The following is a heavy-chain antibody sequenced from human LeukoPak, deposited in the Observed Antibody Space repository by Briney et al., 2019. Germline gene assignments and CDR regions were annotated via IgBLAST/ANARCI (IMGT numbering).Heavy chain of an antibody. CDR2: INPSGGST. V-gene: IGHV1-46*03. CDR1: GYTFTSYY. D-gene: IGHD1-26*01. Sequence: ASVKVSCKASGYTFTSYYMHWVRQAPGQGLESMGIINPSGGSTSYAQKFQGRVTMTRDTSTSTVYMELSSLRSEDTAVYYCASPGGSYYSSLGYWGQGTLVTVSS. CDR3: ASPGGSYYSSLGY. J-gene: IGHJ4*02.